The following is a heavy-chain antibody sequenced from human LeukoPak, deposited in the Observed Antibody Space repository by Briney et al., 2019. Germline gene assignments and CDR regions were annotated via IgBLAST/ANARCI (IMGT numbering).Heavy chain of an antibody. CDR3: ARRPPYNWNVRGAFDI. CDR1: GGSISSYY. J-gene: IGHJ3*02. Sequence: SETLSLTCTVSGGSISSYYWSWIRQPPGKGLEWIGEINHSGSTNYNPSLKSRVTISVDTSKNQFSLKLSSVTAADTAVYYCARRPPYNWNVRGAFDIWGQGTMVTVSS. V-gene: IGHV4-34*01. D-gene: IGHD1-1*01. CDR2: INHSGST.